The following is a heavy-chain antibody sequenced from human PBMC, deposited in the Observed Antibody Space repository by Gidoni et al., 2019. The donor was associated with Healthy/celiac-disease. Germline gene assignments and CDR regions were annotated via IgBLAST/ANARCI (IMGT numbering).Heavy chain of an antibody. CDR1: GFTFSSYA. Sequence: EVQLVESGGGLVRPGGSLSLSCATSGFTFSSYARSWVRQDQGKGLEWGADSSGRGVSTYYADSVKGRFTISRDNSKTTLYLQMNSLRAEDTAVYYCAKDTSGRSWFGDIWGQGTMVTVSS. CDR3: AKDTSGRSWFGDI. D-gene: IGHD2-15*01. V-gene: IGHV3-23*04. J-gene: IGHJ3*02. CDR2: SSGRGVST.